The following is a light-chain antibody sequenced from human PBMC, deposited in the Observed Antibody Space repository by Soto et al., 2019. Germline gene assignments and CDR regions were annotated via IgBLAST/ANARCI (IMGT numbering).Light chain of an antibody. CDR3: QQRNNWPPIT. Sequence: EIVLTQSPATLSLSPVERATLSCTASQSVSSYLAWYQQKPGQAPRLLIYDASNRATGVPARFSGSGSGTDFTLTISSLEPEDFALYYCQQRNNWPPITFGQGTRLEIK. J-gene: IGKJ5*01. CDR1: QSVSSY. V-gene: IGKV3-11*01. CDR2: DAS.